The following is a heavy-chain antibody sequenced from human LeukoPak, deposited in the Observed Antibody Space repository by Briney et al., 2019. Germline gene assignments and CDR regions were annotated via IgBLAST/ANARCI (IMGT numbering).Heavy chain of an antibody. Sequence: ASVKVSCKASGYTFTSYDINWVRQATGQGLEWMGWMNPNSGNTGYAQKFQGRVTMTRNTSISTAYMELSSLRSEDTAVYYCARSRITIFGVVTRFDYWGQGTLVTVSS. CDR2: MNPNSGNT. CDR3: ARSRITIFGVVTRFDY. D-gene: IGHD3-3*01. CDR1: GYTFTSYD. J-gene: IGHJ4*02. V-gene: IGHV1-8*01.